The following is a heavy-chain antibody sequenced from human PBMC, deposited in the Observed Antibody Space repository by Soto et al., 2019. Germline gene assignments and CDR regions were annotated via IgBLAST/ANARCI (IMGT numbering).Heavy chain of an antibody. CDR2: TNGNLGTG. Sequence: QVQLVQSGAEVKRPVSSVKVSCKASGGTFSSYPISWVRQAPGQGLEWMGGTNGNLGTGNYAQKFRGRLTITTDISTTTAYMELSSLTSEDTAVYYCARRDSHGFFRYFDNWGQGTLVTVSS. D-gene: IGHD3-10*01. CDR1: GGTFSSYP. CDR3: ARRDSHGFFRYFDN. J-gene: IGHJ4*02. V-gene: IGHV1-69*06.